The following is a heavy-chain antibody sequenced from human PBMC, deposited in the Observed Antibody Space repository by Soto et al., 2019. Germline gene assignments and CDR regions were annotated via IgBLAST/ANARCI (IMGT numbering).Heavy chain of an antibody. J-gene: IGHJ6*02. CDR2: IYYTGST. V-gene: IGHV4-59*01. D-gene: IGHD3-3*01. Sequence: LSLTCIVSGGSISSNYWSWIRQPPGKGLEWIGYIYYTGSTNFNPSLKNRVIISVDTSKNQFSLKLSSVTAADTAVYYCARSYPNTIFGVVPSRGLDVWGQGTTVTVSS. CDR1: GGSISSNY. CDR3: ARSYPNTIFGVVPSRGLDV.